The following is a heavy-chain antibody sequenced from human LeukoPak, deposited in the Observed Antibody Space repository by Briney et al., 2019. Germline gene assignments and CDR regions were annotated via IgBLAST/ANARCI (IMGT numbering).Heavy chain of an antibody. CDR2: INHSGST. D-gene: IGHD5-18*01. V-gene: IGHV4-34*01. Sequence: SETLSLTCAVYGGSFSGYYWSWIRQTPGKGLEWIGEINHSGSTNYNPSLKSRVTISVDTSKNQFSLKLSSVTAADTAVYYCARGRKEGYSYGYRYWGQGTLVTVSS. J-gene: IGHJ4*02. CDR3: ARGRKEGYSYGYRY. CDR1: GGSFSGYY.